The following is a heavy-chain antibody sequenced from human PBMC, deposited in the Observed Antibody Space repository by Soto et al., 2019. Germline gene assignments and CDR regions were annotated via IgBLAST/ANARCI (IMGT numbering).Heavy chain of an antibody. V-gene: IGHV4-59*08. Sequence: PSETLSLTCTVSGGSISSYYWSWIRQPPGKGLEWIGYIYYSGSTNYNPSLKSRVTISVDTSKNQFSLKLSSVAAADTAAYYCGRLRPDAFDIWGQGTMVTVSS. D-gene: IGHD3-16*01. CDR2: IYYSGST. CDR1: GGSISSYY. CDR3: GRLRPDAFDI. J-gene: IGHJ3*02.